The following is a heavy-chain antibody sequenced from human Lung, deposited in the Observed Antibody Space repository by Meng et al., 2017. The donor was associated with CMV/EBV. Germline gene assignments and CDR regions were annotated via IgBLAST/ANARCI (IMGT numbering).Heavy chain of an antibody. CDR1: GYTFPNYG. J-gene: IGHJ4*02. Sequence: LVHPEVGGRKPGASGKVSFKASGYTFPNYGITWVRQAPGQGLEWMGWINAYNGDTNYAQTLQGRVTMTTDTSTSTAYMELRSLRSDDTAVYYCARVEVGITSGDYWGQGTLVTVSS. CDR3: ARVEVGITSGDY. V-gene: IGHV1-18*01. CDR2: INAYNGDT. D-gene: IGHD1-26*01.